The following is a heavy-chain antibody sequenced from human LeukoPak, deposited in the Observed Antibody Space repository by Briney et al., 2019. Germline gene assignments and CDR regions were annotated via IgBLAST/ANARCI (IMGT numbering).Heavy chain of an antibody. V-gene: IGHV3-21*01. CDR2: ISSSSSYI. D-gene: IGHD6-13*01. CDR3: ARDLSSSWYEGYYYYYGMDV. J-gene: IGHJ6*02. CDR1: GFTFSSYS. Sequence: PGGSLRLSCAASGFTFSSYSMNWVRQAPGKGLEWVSSISSSSSYIYYADSVKGRFTISRDNAKNSLYLQMNSLRAEDTAVYYCARDLSSSWYEGYYYYYGMDVWGQGTTVTVSS.